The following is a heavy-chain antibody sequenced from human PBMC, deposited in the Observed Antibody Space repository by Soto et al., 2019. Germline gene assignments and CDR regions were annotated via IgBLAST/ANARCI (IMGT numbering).Heavy chain of an antibody. CDR3: TRANWYSEY. CDR1: GGSINNHY. V-gene: IGHV4-59*11. Sequence: QVQLRESGPGLVKPSETLSLTCTVSGGSINNHYWSWIRQPPGKGLEWLGYVYYNGITNYNPSLESRVTMSVDTSKNQVSLNLTSLTAADTAIYFCTRANWYSEYWGQGTLVTISS. CDR2: VYYNGIT. J-gene: IGHJ4*02. D-gene: IGHD7-27*01.